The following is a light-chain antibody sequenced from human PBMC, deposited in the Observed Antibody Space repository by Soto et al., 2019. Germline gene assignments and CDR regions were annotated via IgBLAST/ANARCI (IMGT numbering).Light chain of an antibody. Sequence: QAVVTQPPSASGTPGQWVTISCSGSSSNIGSNSVNWYQQLPGTAPKLLVYSYTQRPSGVPDRFSGSKSGTSASLAISGLQSEDEADYYCAAWDNSLSIYVFGTGTKLTVL. CDR3: AAWDNSLSIYV. CDR2: SYT. CDR1: SSNIGSNS. V-gene: IGLV1-44*01. J-gene: IGLJ1*01.